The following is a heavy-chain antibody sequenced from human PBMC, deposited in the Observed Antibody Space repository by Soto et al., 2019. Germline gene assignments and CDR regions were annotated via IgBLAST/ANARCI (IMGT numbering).Heavy chain of an antibody. Sequence: GGSLRLSCEGSGFTFNDYYMTWIRQAPGKGLEWVAYINTLSTAIYYADSVKGRFTISRDNAKNSLYLQMNGLRAEDTATYYCARRLQWQLRPLDPWGRGTLVTVSS. J-gene: IGHJ5*02. D-gene: IGHD6-19*01. V-gene: IGHV3-11*01. CDR2: INTLSTAI. CDR3: ARRLQWQLRPLDP. CDR1: GFTFNDYY.